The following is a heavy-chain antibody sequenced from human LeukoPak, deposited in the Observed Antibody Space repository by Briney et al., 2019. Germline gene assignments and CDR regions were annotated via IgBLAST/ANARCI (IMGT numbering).Heavy chain of an antibody. CDR3: ARTSGESTAALRAPFDY. CDR2: ISSSSGYR. CDR1: GFTFSSYS. V-gene: IGHV3-21*01. Sequence: GGSLRLSCAVSGFTFSSYSMTWVRQAPGKGLEWVSSISSSSGYRYYADSVKGRFTISRDNAKNSLYLQTDSLRAEDAAVYYCARTSGESTAALRAPFDYWGQGTLATVSS. D-gene: IGHD6-6*01. J-gene: IGHJ4*02.